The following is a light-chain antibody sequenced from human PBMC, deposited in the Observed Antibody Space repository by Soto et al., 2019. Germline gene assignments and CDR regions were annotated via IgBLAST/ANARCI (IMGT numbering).Light chain of an antibody. J-gene: IGLJ1*01. V-gene: IGLV1-40*01. CDR1: SSNIGAGYD. CDR3: QSYDSSLSGSIV. CDR2: GNS. Sequence: QSVLTQPPSVSGAPGQRVTISCTGSSSNIGAGYDVHWYQQLPGTAPKLLIYGNSNRPSGVPDRFSGSKSGTSASLAITGLQAEDEADYYCQSYDSSLSGSIVFGTGT.